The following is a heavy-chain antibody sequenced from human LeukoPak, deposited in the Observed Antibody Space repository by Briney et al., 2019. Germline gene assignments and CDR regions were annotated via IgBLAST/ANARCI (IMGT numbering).Heavy chain of an antibody. Sequence: GGSLRLSCEASGFTFSTYWMHWVRQAPGKGLEWVSRINSDGRRTTYADSVQGRFTISRDNSKNTLYLQMNSLRAEDTAVYYCARGRSGYGPFDAFDIWGQGTWVTVSS. J-gene: IGHJ3*02. CDR3: ARGRSGYGPFDAFDI. D-gene: IGHD3-22*01. CDR1: GFTFSTYW. CDR2: INSDGRRT. V-gene: IGHV3-74*01.